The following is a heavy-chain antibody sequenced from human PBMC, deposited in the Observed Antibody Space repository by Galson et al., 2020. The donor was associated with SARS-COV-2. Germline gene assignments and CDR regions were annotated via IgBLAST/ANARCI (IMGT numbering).Heavy chain of an antibody. V-gene: IGHV3-9*01. CDR2: ISWNSGSI. J-gene: IGHJ6*02. Sequence: TGGSLRLSCAASGFTFDDYAMHWVRQAPGKGLEWVSGISWNSGSIGYADSVKGRFTISRDNAKNSLYLQMNSLRAEDTALYYCAKDSITIFGVEMSGGYHGMDVWGQGTTVTVSS. D-gene: IGHD3-3*01. CDR1: GFTFDDYA. CDR3: AKDSITIFGVEMSGGYHGMDV.